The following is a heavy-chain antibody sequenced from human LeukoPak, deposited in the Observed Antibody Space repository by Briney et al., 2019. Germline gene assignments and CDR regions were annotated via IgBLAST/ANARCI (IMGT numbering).Heavy chain of an antibody. V-gene: IGHV4-4*07. CDR3: ARALIGFGESTFDP. CDR2: TFISGNI. CDR1: GASISGHY. Sequence: PSETLSLTCTVSGASISGHYWSWIRQPAGKGLEWIGQTFISGNINYNPSLKSRVTMSVDTSKNQFSLKLTSVTAADTAVYYCARALIGFGESTFDPWGQGTLVTVSS. J-gene: IGHJ5*02. D-gene: IGHD3-10*01.